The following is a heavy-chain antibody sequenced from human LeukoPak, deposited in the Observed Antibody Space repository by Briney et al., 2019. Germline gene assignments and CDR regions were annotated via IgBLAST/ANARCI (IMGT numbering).Heavy chain of an antibody. D-gene: IGHD5-12*01. CDR1: GFTFSSYA. J-gene: IGHJ4*02. V-gene: IGHV3-30-3*01. CDR2: ISYDGSNK. CDR3: ARDAGIVATIYYFDY. Sequence: GGSLRLSCAASGFTFSSYAMHWVRQAPGKGLEWVAVISYDGSNKYYADSVKGRFTISRDNSKNTLYLQMNSLRAEDTAVYYCARDAGIVATIYYFDYRGQGTLVTVSS.